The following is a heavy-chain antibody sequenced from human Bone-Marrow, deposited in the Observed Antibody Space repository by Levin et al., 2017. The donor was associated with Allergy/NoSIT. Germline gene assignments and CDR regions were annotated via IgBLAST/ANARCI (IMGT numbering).Heavy chain of an antibody. CDR1: GYTFTSYY. Sequence: GESLKISCKASGYTFTSYYMHWVRQAPGQGLEWVGLINPSGGTTTYARDLQGRVSLTSDTSTNTVYMELRSLRSEDTAVYYCARELVSAFEIWGQGTVVTVSS. CDR2: INPSGGTT. J-gene: IGHJ3*02. CDR3: ARELVSAFEI. V-gene: IGHV1-46*01. D-gene: IGHD1-26*01.